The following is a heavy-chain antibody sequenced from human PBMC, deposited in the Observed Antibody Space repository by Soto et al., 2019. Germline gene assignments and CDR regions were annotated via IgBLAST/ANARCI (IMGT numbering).Heavy chain of an antibody. Sequence: GASVKVSCKASGGTFSSYTISWVRQAPGQGLEWMGRIIPILGIANYAQKFQGRVTITADKSTSTAYMELSSLRSEDTAVYYCARDHHLRGYSYGLNWFDPWGQGTLVTVSS. V-gene: IGHV1-69*04. CDR1: GGTFSSYT. CDR2: IIPILGIA. CDR3: ARDHHLRGYSYGLNWFDP. J-gene: IGHJ5*02. D-gene: IGHD5-18*01.